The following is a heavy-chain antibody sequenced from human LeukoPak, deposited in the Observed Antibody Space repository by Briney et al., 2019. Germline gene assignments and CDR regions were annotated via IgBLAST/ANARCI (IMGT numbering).Heavy chain of an antibody. V-gene: IGHV4-59*01. CDR1: GGSISSYY. Sequence: SETLSLTCTVSGGSISSYYWSWIRQPPGKGLEWIGYIYYSGSTNYNPSLKSRVTISVDTSKNQFSLKLSSVTAADTAVYYCARREGEVDHWGQGTLVTVSS. J-gene: IGHJ4*02. D-gene: IGHD3-10*01. CDR2: IYYSGST. CDR3: ARREGEVDH.